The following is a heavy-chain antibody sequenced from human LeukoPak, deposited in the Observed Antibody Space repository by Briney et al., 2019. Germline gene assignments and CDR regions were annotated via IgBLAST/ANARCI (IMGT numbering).Heavy chain of an antibody. J-gene: IGHJ4*02. V-gene: IGHV4-59*01. CDR1: GGSISSYY. D-gene: IGHD1-26*01. Sequence: SETLSLTCTVSGGSISSYYWSWIRQPPGKGLEWIGYIYYSGSTDYNPSLKSRVTISVDTSKNQFSLKLSSVTAADTAVYYCARGGGVVGATTWNYWGQGTLVTVSS. CDR3: ARGGGVVGATTWNY. CDR2: IYYSGST.